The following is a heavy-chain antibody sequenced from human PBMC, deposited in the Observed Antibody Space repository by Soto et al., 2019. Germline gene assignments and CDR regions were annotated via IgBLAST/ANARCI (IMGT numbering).Heavy chain of an antibody. Sequence: SETLSLTCTVSGGSISSYYWSWIRQPPGKGLEWIGYIYYSGSTNYNPSLKSRVTISVDTSKNQFSLKLSSVTAADTAVYYCARQSVLLWFGELYTTFDYWGQGTLVTSPQ. D-gene: IGHD3-10*01. CDR3: ARQSVLLWFGELYTTFDY. CDR1: GGSISSYY. V-gene: IGHV4-59*08. J-gene: IGHJ4*02. CDR2: IYYSGST.